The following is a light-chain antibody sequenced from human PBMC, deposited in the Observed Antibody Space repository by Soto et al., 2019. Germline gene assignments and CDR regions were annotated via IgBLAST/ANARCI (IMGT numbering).Light chain of an antibody. V-gene: IGKV1-5*03. J-gene: IGKJ1*01. CDR1: QSISSW. CDR3: QQYESGWT. CDR2: KAS. Sequence: DIQMTQSPSTLSASVGDRVTITCRASQSISSWLAWYQQKPGKAPNLLFYKASSSESGVPSRFSGSGSATDYTLTISRLQPDDSATDYRQQYESGWTFGQGTKVEIK.